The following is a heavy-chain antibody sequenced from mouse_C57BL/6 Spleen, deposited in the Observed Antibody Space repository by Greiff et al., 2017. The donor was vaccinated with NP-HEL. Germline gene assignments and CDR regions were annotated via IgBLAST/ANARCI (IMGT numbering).Heavy chain of an antibody. V-gene: IGHV1-69*01. Sequence: QVQLQQPGAELVMPGASVKLSCKASGYTFTSYWMHWVKQRPGQGLEWIGEIDPSDSYTNYNQKFKGKSTLTVDKSSSTAYMQLSSLTSEDSAVYYCARGRAQATRFAYWGQGTLVTVSA. D-gene: IGHD3-2*02. CDR1: GYTFTSYW. J-gene: IGHJ3*01. CDR3: ARGRAQATRFAY. CDR2: IDPSDSYT.